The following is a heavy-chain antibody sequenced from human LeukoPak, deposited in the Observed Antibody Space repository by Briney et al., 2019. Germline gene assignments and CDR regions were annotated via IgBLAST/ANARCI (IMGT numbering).Heavy chain of an antibody. J-gene: IGHJ4*02. CDR2: ISSNGGST. Sequence: PGGSLRLSCSASGFTFSSYAMHWVRQAPGKGLEYVSAISSNGGSTYYADSVKGRFTISRDNSKNTLYLQMSSLRAEDTAVYYCVKDLKLGYCSGGSCYSPGSDYWGQGTLATVSS. D-gene: IGHD2-15*01. V-gene: IGHV3-64D*06. CDR1: GFTFSSYA. CDR3: VKDLKLGYCSGGSCYSPGSDY.